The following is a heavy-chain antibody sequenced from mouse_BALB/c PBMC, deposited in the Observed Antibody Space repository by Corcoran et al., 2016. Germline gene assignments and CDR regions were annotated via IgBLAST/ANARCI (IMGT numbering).Heavy chain of an antibody. V-gene: IGHV9-3-1*01. J-gene: IGHJ4*01. CDR3: ASTAYDGRGYAMDY. D-gene: IGHD2-14*01. CDR1: GYTFTNYG. CDR2: INTYTGEP. Sequence: QIQLVQSGPELKKPGETVKISCKASGYTFTNYGMNWVKQAPGKGLKWMGWINTYTGEPTYADDFKGRFAFSLETSASTAYLQINNLKNEDTATYFCASTAYDGRGYAMDYWGQGTSVTVSS.